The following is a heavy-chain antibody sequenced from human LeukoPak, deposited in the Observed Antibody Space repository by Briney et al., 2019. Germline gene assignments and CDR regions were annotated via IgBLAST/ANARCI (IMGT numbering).Heavy chain of an antibody. CDR1: GYTFTSYG. J-gene: IGHJ6*04. V-gene: IGHV1-18*04. CDR2: ISAYNGNT. Sequence: ASVKVSCKASGYTFTSYGISWVRQAPGQGLEWMGWISAYNGNTNYAQKLQGRVTITTDTSTSTAYMELRSLRSDDTAVYYCARPLKGYYYYGMDVWGKGTTVTVSS. CDR3: ARPLKGYYYYGMDV.